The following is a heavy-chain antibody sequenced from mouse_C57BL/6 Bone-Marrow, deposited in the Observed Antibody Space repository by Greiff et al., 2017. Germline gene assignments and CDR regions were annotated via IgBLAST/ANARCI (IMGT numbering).Heavy chain of an antibody. CDR3: ARGFITTVSYAMDY. CDR1: GFTFSDYY. D-gene: IGHD1-1*01. V-gene: IGHV5-16*01. CDR2: INYDGSST. J-gene: IGHJ4*01. Sequence: DVKLVESEGGLVQPGSSMKLSCTASGFTFSDYYMAWVRQVPEKGLEWVANINYDGSSTYYLDSLKSRFIISRDNAKNILYLQMSSLKSEDTATYYCARGFITTVSYAMDYWGQGTSVTVSS.